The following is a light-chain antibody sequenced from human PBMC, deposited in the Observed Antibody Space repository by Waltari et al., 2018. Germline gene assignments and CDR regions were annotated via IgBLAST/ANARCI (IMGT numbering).Light chain of an antibody. V-gene: IGKV1-12*01. Sequence: DIQMTQSPSSVSASVGDRVTLTCRASQSISIWLAWYQQKPGKAPKLLSYAASSLQSGVPARFSGSGSGTDFTLTISSLQPEDFATYYCQQANSFPDTFGQGTKLEIK. J-gene: IGKJ2*01. CDR1: QSISIW. CDR2: AAS. CDR3: QQANSFPDT.